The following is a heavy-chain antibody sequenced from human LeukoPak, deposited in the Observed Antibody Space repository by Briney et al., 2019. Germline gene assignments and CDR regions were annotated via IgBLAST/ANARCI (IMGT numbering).Heavy chain of an antibody. Sequence: GGSLRLSCAASGFTFDCCGMHWVRQAPGKGLEWVAFIRNVGNDKYYADSVKGRFFISRDNSKNTLSLQMNSLRVEDTAVYYCAKDRYGSGSYIFDYWGQGTLVTVSS. CDR1: GFTFDCCG. J-gene: IGHJ4*02. CDR3: AKDRYGSGSYIFDY. D-gene: IGHD3-10*01. CDR2: IRNVGNDK. V-gene: IGHV3-30*02.